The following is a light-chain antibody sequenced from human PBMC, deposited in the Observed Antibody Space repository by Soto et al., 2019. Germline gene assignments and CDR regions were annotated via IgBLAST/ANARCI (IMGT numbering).Light chain of an antibody. Sequence: QSVLTQPASVSGSPGQSITISCTGTSSDVGGYNYVSWYQQHPGKAPKLIIYEVSNRPSGVSNRFSGSKSGDTASLTISGLHAEDEADYYCSSYTSSSTLYVFGTGTKLTVL. CDR3: SSYTSSSTLYV. V-gene: IGLV2-14*01. J-gene: IGLJ1*01. CDR1: SSDVGGYNY. CDR2: EVS.